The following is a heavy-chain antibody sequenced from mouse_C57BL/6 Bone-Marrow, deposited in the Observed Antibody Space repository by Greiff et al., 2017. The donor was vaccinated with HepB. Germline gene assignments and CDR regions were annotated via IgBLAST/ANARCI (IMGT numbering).Heavy chain of an antibody. CDR3: ARGHGSSSLAY. CDR2: IDPEDGET. D-gene: IGHD1-1*01. Sequence: VHVKQPGAELVKPGASVKLSCTASGFNIKDYYMHWVKQRTEQGLEWFGRIDPEDGETKYAPKFLGKATITADTSSNTAYLQLSSLTSEDTAVYYCARGHGSSSLAYWGQGTLVTVSA. V-gene: IGHV14-2*01. J-gene: IGHJ3*01. CDR1: GFNIKDYY.